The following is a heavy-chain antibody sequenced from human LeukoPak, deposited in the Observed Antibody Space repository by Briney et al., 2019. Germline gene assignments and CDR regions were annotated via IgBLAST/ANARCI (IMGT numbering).Heavy chain of an antibody. J-gene: IGHJ4*02. V-gene: IGHV3-7*01. CDR2: IDQDGNEK. CDR3: ASLDANMVNGDY. CDR1: GFTFSRHW. Sequence: GGSLRLSCAASGFTFSRHWMSWVRQAPGKGLEGVANIDQDGNEKNYVDSVKGRFTISRDNAKNSLYLQINSLRAEDTAVYYCASLDANMVNGDYWGQGTLVTVSS. D-gene: IGHD5-18*01.